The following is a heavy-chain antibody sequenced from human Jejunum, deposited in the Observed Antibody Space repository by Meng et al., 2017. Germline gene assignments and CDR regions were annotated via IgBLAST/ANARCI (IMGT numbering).Heavy chain of an antibody. D-gene: IGHD6-13*01. CDR3: AHRLAYSTNYNVGWFDP. Sequence: QITFKKSGPTLVTPTQPLTLTCTFSWFSLSTSGVGVGWIRQPPGKALECLALIYWDDDKRYNPSLKNRLTITKDTSKNQVVLTMTNMDPVDTATYYCAHRLAYSTNYNVGWFDPWGQGTLVTVSS. CDR2: IYWDDDK. V-gene: IGHV2-5*02. CDR1: WFSLSTSGVG. J-gene: IGHJ5*02.